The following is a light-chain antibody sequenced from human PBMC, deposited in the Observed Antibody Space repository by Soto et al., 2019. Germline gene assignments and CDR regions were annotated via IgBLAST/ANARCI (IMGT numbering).Light chain of an antibody. CDR3: QQYNIYWT. J-gene: IGKJ1*01. CDR2: ESS. V-gene: IGKV1-16*01. CDR1: QGISNY. Sequence: DIQMTQSPSSLSASVGDRVTITCRASQGISNYLAWYQQRPGKAPRLLIYESSRLQSGVPSRFSGSGSGTEFTLTISSLQPDDFAIYYCQQYNIYWTFGQGTKV.